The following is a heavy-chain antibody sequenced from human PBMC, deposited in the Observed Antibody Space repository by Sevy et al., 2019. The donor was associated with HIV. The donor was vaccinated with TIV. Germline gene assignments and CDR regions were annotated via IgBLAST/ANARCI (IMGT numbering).Heavy chain of an antibody. CDR3: ARESASGTPGGVYYYYYNMDV. Sequence: GGSLRLSCAASGFTFSSFSMNWVRQAPGKGPEWLSYISTRSSAIYYADSMKGRFTISRDNSKNSLYLQMNSLRAEDTAVYYCARESASGTPGGVYYYYYNMDVWGQGTTVTVSS. V-gene: IGHV3-48*01. D-gene: IGHD6-13*01. J-gene: IGHJ6*02. CDR2: ISTRSSAI. CDR1: GFTFSSFS.